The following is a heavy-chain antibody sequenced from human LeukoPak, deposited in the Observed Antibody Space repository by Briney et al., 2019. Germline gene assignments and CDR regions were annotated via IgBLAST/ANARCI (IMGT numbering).Heavy chain of an antibody. CDR2: ITGTGGT. Sequence: GGSLRLSCAVSGFTLTNHGVSWVRQAPGKGLEWVSIITGTGGTYYGDSVKGRFVLSRDNSKNTVYMEMSSLRAEDTATYYCAKDYCRDGNCPFPFLDSWGQGIQVTVSS. CDR1: GFTLTNHG. V-gene: IGHV3-23*01. D-gene: IGHD2-15*01. CDR3: AKDYCRDGNCPFPFLDS. J-gene: IGHJ4*02.